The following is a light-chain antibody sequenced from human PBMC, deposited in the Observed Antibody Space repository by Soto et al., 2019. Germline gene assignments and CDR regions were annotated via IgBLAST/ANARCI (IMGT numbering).Light chain of an antibody. J-gene: IGKJ5*01. CDR2: DSS. Sequence: EIVLTQSPATLSLSPGERATLSCRASQSVSIYLSWYQQKPGQAPRLLIYDSSNRDAGIPARFSARGSGTDFALSVSNREPEDSEVDGYQHRSNWPPITFGQGTLLEIK. V-gene: IGKV3-11*01. CDR3: QHRSNWPPIT. CDR1: QSVSIY.